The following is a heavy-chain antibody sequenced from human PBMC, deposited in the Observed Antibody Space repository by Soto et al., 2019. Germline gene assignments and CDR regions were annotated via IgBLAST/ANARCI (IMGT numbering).Heavy chain of an antibody. V-gene: IGHV3-33*01. J-gene: IGHJ4*02. CDR1: GFTFSSYG. D-gene: IGHD3-3*01. Sequence: GGSLRLSCAASGFTFSSYGMNWVRQAPGKGLEWVAVLWYDGSNENYADSVKGRFTISRDNSKNTLYLQMNSLRAEDTAVYYCARSSLEWLLLFDFWGQGTQVTVSS. CDR3: ARSSLEWLLLFDF. CDR2: LWYDGSNE.